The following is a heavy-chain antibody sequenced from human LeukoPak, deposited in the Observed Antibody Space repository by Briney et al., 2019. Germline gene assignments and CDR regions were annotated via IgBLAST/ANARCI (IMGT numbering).Heavy chain of an antibody. J-gene: IGHJ4*02. CDR3: ARDRGGRTGYASGDFDF. V-gene: IGHV4-38-2*02. Sequence: PSETLSLTCAVSSYSISSGYYWDWIRQPPGKGLEWIGTIFYSGRAYYNPSLKSRVTMSVDTSKNQFSLKLTSVPAPDTAVYFWARDRGGRTGYASGDFDFWGQGTLVTVSS. D-gene: IGHD5-12*01. CDR2: IFYSGRA. CDR1: SYSISSGYY.